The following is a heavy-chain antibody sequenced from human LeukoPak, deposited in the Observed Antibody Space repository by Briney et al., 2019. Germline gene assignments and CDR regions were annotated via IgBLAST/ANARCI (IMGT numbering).Heavy chain of an antibody. Sequence: ASVKVSCKASGYTFTGYYMHWVRQAPGQGLEWMGRINPNSGGTNYAQKFQGRVTMTRDASISTAYMELSRLTSDDTAVYYCARSTMVRPLDYWGQGTLVTVSS. CDR3: ARSTMVRPLDY. V-gene: IGHV1-2*06. CDR1: GYTFTGYY. CDR2: INPNSGGT. J-gene: IGHJ4*02. D-gene: IGHD3-10*01.